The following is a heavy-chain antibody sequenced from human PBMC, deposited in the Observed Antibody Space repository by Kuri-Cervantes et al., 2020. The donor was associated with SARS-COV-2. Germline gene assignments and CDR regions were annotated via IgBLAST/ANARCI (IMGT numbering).Heavy chain of an antibody. V-gene: IGHV3-30*02. CDR3: AKDPSNWGYFDY. Sequence: GGSLRLSCAASGFTFSSYAMHWVRQAPGKGLEWVAFIRYDGSNKYYADSVKGRFTISRDNSKNTLYLQMNSLRAEDTAVYYCAKDPSNWGYFDYWGQGTLVTVSS. J-gene: IGHJ4*02. CDR2: IRYDGSNK. D-gene: IGHD7-27*01. CDR1: GFTFSSYA.